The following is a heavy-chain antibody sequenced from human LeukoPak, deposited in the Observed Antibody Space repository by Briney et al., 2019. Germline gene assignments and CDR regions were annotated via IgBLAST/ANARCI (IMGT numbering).Heavy chain of an antibody. D-gene: IGHD6-19*01. J-gene: IGHJ4*02. V-gene: IGHV3-11*01. CDR1: GFTFSDYY. CDR2: ISSSGSTI. Sequence: GGSLRLSCAASGFTFSDYYMSWIRQAPGKGLEWVSYISSSGSTIYYADSVKGRFTISRDNAKNSLYLQMNSLRAEDTAVYYWATTAGGIAVAGTHDYWGQGTLVTVSS. CDR3: ATTAGGIAVAGTHDY.